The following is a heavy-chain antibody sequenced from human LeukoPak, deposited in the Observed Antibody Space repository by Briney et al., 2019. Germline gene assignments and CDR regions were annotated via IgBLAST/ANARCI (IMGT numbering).Heavy chain of an antibody. CDR2: IKQDGSEK. V-gene: IGHV3-7*01. CDR3: ARPRPYYGMDV. J-gene: IGHJ6*02. CDR1: GFIFSTYW. Sequence: QPGGSLRLSCAASGFIFSTYWMSWVRQAPGKGLEWVANIKQDGSEKYYVDSVKGRFTISRVNAKNSLYLQMNSLRAEDTAVYYCARPRPYYGMDVWGQGTTVTVSS.